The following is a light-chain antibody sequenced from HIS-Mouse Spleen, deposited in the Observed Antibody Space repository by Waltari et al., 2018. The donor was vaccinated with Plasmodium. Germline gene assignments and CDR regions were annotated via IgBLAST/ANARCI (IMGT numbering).Light chain of an antibody. J-gene: IGKJ1*01. CDR3: QQSYSTWT. CDR2: AAS. Sequence: DIQMTQPPSSLSACVGDRVTITCRASQSISSYLNWYQRKPGKAPKLLIYAASSLQSGVPSRFSGSGSGTDFTLTISSLQPEDFATYYCQQSYSTWTFGQGTKVEIK. V-gene: IGKV1-39*01. CDR1: QSISSY.